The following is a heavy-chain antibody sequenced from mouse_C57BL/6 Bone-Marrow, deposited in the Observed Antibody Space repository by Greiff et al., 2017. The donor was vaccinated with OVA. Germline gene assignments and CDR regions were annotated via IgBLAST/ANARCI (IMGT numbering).Heavy chain of an antibody. CDR1: GYTFTSYW. V-gene: IGHV1-7*01. CDR2: INPSSGYT. D-gene: IGHD1-1*01. Sequence: QVQLQQSGAELAKPGASVKLSCKASGYTFTSYWMHWVKQRPGQGLEWIGYINPSSGYTKYNQKFKDKATLTADKSSSTAYMQQSSLTYEDSAVYYCAKISSSSSYFDYWGQGTTLTVSS. J-gene: IGHJ2*01. CDR3: AKISSSSSYFDY.